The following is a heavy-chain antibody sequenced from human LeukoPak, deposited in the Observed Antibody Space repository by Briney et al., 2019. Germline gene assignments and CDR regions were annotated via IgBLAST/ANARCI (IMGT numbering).Heavy chain of an antibody. CDR3: ATDITRTTIS. Sequence: VGSLRLSSAASEFTFSSYSMSWGRQAPRDGLEWVSYMSSSRTTIYYADSRKGRFTISRDNAKNSLYLQMNSLRVEDTALYYCATDITRTTISGGQGPVVSV. J-gene: IGHJ4*02. V-gene: IGHV3-48*01. D-gene: IGHD2/OR15-2a*01. CDR2: MSSSRTTI. CDR1: EFTFSSYS.